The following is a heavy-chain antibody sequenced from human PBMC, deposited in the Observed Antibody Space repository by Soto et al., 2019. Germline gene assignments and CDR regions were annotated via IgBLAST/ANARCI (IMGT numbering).Heavy chain of an antibody. CDR2: IIPILGTA. CDR3: AIACRSTRGQPTLYYYYYNGMDS. J-gene: IGHJ6*02. D-gene: IGHD2-2*01. CDR1: GGTFSSYA. Sequence: QVLLVQSGAEVKKLGSSVKVSCKASGGTFSSYAISWVPEAPGQGLEWMGGIIPILGTANYVQKFQGGVTSTTDKDTSTVYMELGNLTSEEAAVFYLAIACRSTRGQPTLYYYYYNGMDSWCQGTAVSVSS. V-gene: IGHV1-69*06.